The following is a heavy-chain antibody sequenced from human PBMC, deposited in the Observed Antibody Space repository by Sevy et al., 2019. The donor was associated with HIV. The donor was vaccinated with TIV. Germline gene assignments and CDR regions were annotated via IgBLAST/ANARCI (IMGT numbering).Heavy chain of an antibody. CDR2: MKPNSGNT. CDR3: ARSLLVAASGYNWFDP. V-gene: IGHV1-8*01. D-gene: IGHD3-3*01. CDR1: GYTFTSYD. J-gene: IGHJ5*02. Sequence: ASVKVSCKASGYTFTSYDINWVRQSTGHGLEWMGWMKPNSGNTGYARKFLDRVTMTRDTSISTAYMELNSLTSDDTAVYYCARSLLVAASGYNWFDPWGQGTLVTVSS.